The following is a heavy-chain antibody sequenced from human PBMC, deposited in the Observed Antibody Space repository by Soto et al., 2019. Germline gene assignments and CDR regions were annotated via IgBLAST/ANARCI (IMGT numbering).Heavy chain of an antibody. J-gene: IGHJ5*02. CDR2: IYWDDDK. Sequence: QITLKESGPTLVKPTQTLTLTCTFSGFSLSTSGVGVGWIRQPPGKALEWLALIYWDDDKRYSPSLKSRLTLTKDPSKNQVVLTMTNMDPVDTATYYCAHRRTLVTTGLDWFDPWGQGTLVTVSS. CDR3: AHRRTLVTTGLDWFDP. D-gene: IGHD4-4*01. V-gene: IGHV2-5*02. CDR1: GFSLSTSGVG.